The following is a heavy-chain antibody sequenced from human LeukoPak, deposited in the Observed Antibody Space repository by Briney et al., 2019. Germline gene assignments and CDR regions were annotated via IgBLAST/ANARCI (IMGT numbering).Heavy chain of an antibody. V-gene: IGHV1-2*02. Sequence: ASVKVSCKASGYTFTRYYMHWVRQAPGQGLEWMGWINPNSGGTNYAQKFQGRVTMTKDTSISTAYMELSRLRSDDTAVYYCRVVPAAAFDYWGQGTLVTVSS. D-gene: IGHD2-2*01. J-gene: IGHJ4*02. CDR2: INPNSGGT. CDR3: RVVPAAAFDY. CDR1: GYTFTRYY.